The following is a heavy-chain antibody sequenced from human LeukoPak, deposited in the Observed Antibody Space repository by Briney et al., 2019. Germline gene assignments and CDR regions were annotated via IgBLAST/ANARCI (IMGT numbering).Heavy chain of an antibody. CDR2: IYPGDSDT. D-gene: IGHD3-10*01. Sequence: GESLKISGMGSGYSFTSYWIGLVRQMPGKGVEWVGIIYPGDSDTRYSPSFQGQVTISADKSISTAYLQWSSLKASDTAMYYCARHTMVWGVSYYGMVVWGQGTTVTVSS. CDR1: GYSFTSYW. J-gene: IGHJ6*02. V-gene: IGHV5-51*01. CDR3: ARHTMVWGVSYYGMVV.